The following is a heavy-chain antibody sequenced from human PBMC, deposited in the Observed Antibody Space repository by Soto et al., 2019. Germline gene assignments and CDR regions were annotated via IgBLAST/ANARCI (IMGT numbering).Heavy chain of an antibody. CDR2: ISYDGGNE. V-gene: IGHV3-30*18. CDR3: AKDRYSGTYPTDFNY. CDR1: GFTFSSYG. Sequence: GGSLRLSCAGSGFTFSSYGIHWVRQAPGKGLEWVALISYDGGNEKYTESVKDRFTISRDDSHNVAYLQMSSLRTEDTAMYYCAKDRYSGTYPTDFNYWGQGSLVTVSS. D-gene: IGHD1-26*01. J-gene: IGHJ4*02.